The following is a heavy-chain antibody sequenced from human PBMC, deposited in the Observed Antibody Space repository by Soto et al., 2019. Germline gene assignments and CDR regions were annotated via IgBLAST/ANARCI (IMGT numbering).Heavy chain of an antibody. CDR1: GGSISSGDYY. CDR3: ARARITMVRGVIINNWFDP. CDR2: IYYSGSP. Sequence: QVQLQESGPGLVKPSQTLSLTCTVSGGSISSGDYYWSWIRQPPGKGLEWIGYIYYSGSPYYNPSLKSRVTISVDTSKNQFSLKLCSVTAADTAVYYRARARITMVRGVIINNWFDPWGQGTLVTVSS. D-gene: IGHD3-10*01. J-gene: IGHJ5*02. V-gene: IGHV4-30-4*01.